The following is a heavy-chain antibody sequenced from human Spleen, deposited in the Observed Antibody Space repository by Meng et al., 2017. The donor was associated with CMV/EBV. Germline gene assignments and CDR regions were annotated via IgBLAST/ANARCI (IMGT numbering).Heavy chain of an antibody. Sequence: GESLKISCAASGFTFSSYAMHWVRQAPGKGLEWVSAITGSGGTKYYVDSAKGRFTISRDNSKNTLYLQMNSLRVEDTAVYYCARGLADFDYWGQGTLVTVSS. CDR3: ARGLADFDY. D-gene: IGHD3-16*01. V-gene: IGHV3-23*01. CDR2: ITGSGGTK. J-gene: IGHJ4*02. CDR1: GFTFSSYA.